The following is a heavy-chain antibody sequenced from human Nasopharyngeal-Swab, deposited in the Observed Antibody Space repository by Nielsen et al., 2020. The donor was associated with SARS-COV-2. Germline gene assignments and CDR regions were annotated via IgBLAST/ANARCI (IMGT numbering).Heavy chain of an antibody. CDR2: IYYSVST. CDR1: GGSISSSSYY. Sequence: SETLSLTCTVSGGSISSSSYYWGWIRQPPGKGLEWIGSIYYSVSTYYTPSLKSRFTISVDTSKNQFSLKLSSVTAADTAVYSCARSSFQGFDYWGQGTLVTVSS. D-gene: IGHD2/OR15-2a*01. J-gene: IGHJ4*02. CDR3: ARSSFQGFDY. V-gene: IGHV4-39*01.